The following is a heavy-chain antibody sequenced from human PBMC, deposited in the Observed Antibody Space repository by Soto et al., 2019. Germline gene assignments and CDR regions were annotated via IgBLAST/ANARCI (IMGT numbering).Heavy chain of an antibody. CDR3: AXDRIAAAGTGYYYYYGMDV. D-gene: IGHD6-13*01. CDR1: GGSFSGYY. Sequence: PSETLSLTCAVYGGSFSGYYWSWIRQPPGKGLEWIGEINHSGSTNYNPSLKSRVTISVDTSKNQFSLKLSSVTAADTAVYYCAXDRIAAAGTGYYYYYGMDVWGQGTTVTVYS. CDR2: INHSGST. V-gene: IGHV4-34*01. J-gene: IGHJ6*02.